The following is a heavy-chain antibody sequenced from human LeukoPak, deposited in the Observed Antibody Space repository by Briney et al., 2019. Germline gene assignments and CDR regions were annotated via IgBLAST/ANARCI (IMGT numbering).Heavy chain of an antibody. CDR3: ARDNDKVVDH. CDR1: GYTFSNYG. Sequence: GASVKVSCKTSGYTFSNYGISWVRQAPGQGLEWMGWITAYNGNRLYAQRLQGRITLTTDTSTSTSYMELRSLEYDDTAIYYCARDNDKVVDHWGQGTLVTVSS. D-gene: IGHD1-1*01. V-gene: IGHV1-18*01. CDR2: ITAYNGNR. J-gene: IGHJ4*01.